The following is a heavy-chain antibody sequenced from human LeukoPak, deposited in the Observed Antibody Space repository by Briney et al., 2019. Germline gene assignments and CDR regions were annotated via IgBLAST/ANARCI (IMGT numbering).Heavy chain of an antibody. CDR3: ARSPHYDFWSGSDY. V-gene: IGHV1-69*13. J-gene: IGHJ4*02. D-gene: IGHD3-3*01. CDR1: GGTFSSYA. Sequence: SVKVSCKASGGTFSSYAISWVRQAPGQGLEWMGGIIPIFGAANCAQKFQGRVTITADESTSTTYMELSSLRSEDTAVYYCARSPHYDFWSGSDYWGQGTLVTVSS. CDR2: IIPIFGAA.